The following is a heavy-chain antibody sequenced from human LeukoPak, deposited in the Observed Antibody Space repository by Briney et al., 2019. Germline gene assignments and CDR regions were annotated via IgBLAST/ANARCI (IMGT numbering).Heavy chain of an antibody. CDR2: IYYSGKS. CDR3: ARYDSSGAALEI. D-gene: IGHD3-22*01. CDR1: GGSINGYY. Sequence: SGTLSLTCTVSGGSINGYYWGWIRQPPGKGLEWIGYIYYSGKSKYSPSLKSRVTMSVDTSKNQFSLRLTSVTAADTAVYYCARYDSSGAALEIWGQGTLVTVSS. V-gene: IGHV4-59*01. J-gene: IGHJ4*02.